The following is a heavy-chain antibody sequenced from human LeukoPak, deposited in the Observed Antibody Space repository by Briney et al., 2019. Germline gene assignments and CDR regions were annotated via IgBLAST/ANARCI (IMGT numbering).Heavy chain of an antibody. CDR2: VGHSGSNT. V-gene: IGHV3-23*01. CDR1: GFTFSSYG. Sequence: PGGTLRLSCAASGFTFSSYGMSWVRQAPGKGLEWVSAVGHSGSNTYYADSVKGRFTISRDNSKNTLYLQMSSLRAEDTAVYYCARCDYGDYVPIPYYYYMDVWGKGTTVTVSS. J-gene: IGHJ6*03. D-gene: IGHD4-17*01. CDR3: ARCDYGDYVPIPYYYYMDV.